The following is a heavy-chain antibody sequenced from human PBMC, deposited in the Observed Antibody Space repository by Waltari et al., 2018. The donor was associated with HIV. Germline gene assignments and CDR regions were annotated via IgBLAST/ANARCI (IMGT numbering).Heavy chain of an antibody. V-gene: IGHV4-39*07. CDR1: GGSISSSSYY. CDR3: ARTYDSSGYYFPIIDY. CDR2: IYYSGST. J-gene: IGHJ4*02. Sequence: QLQLQESGPGLVKPSETLSLTCTVSGGSISSSSYYWGWIRQPPGKGLEWIGSIYYSGSTYYNPSLKSRVTISVDTSKNQFSLKLSSVTAADTAVYYCARTYDSSGYYFPIIDYWGQGTLVTVSS. D-gene: IGHD3-22*01.